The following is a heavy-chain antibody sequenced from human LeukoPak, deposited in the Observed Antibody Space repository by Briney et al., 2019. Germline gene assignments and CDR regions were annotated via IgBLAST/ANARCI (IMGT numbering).Heavy chain of an antibody. Sequence: GASVKVSCKASGYTFTGYYMQWVRQAPGQGLEWMGWINPNSGGTNYAQKFQGRVTMTRDTSISTAYMELSRLRSDDTAVYYCARDVGDLPPCSWFDPWGQGTLVTVSS. CDR2: INPNSGGT. V-gene: IGHV1-2*02. D-gene: IGHD2-15*01. CDR3: ARDVGDLPPCSWFDP. CDR1: GYTFTGYY. J-gene: IGHJ5*02.